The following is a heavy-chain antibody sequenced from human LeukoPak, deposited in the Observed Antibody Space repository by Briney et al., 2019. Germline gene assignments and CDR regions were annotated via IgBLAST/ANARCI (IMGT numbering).Heavy chain of an antibody. V-gene: IGHV1-8*02. CDR2: MNPNSGNT. D-gene: IGHD6-13*01. J-gene: IGHJ4*02. Sequence: ASVKVSCKASGYTFTSYDINWVRQATGQGLEWMGWMNPNSGNTGYAQKFQGRVTMTRDTSISTAYMELSRLRSDDTAVYYCARDAGAAASDYWGQGTLVTVSS. CDR1: GYTFTSYD. CDR3: ARDAGAAASDY.